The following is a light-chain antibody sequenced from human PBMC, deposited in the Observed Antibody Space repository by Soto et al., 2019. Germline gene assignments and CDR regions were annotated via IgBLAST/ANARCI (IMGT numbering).Light chain of an antibody. CDR3: QQFNNWPWT. J-gene: IGKJ1*01. V-gene: IGKV3-15*01. CDR1: QSISTN. CDR2: GAS. Sequence: EIVMTQSPVTLTVSPGERATLYCRASQSISTNLAWHQQKPGQAPRLLIYGASTRATGIPARFSGSGSGTEFTLNISSLQSEDLAVYYCQQFNNWPWTFGQGTKVEI.